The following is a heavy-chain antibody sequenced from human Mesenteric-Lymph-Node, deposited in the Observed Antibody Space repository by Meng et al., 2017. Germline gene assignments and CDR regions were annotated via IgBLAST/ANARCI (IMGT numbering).Heavy chain of an antibody. J-gene: IGHJ4*02. CDR1: GGSVSSSSYY. CDR3: ASWVGATKFDY. V-gene: IGHV4-61*01. CDR2: IHYSGST. D-gene: IGHD1-26*01. Sequence: SETLSLTCTVSGGSVSSSSYYWTWIRQPPGKGLEWIGYIHYSGSTNYNPSLKSRVTISVDTSKNQFSLNLSSVTAADTAIYYCASWVGATKFDYWGQGTLVTVSS.